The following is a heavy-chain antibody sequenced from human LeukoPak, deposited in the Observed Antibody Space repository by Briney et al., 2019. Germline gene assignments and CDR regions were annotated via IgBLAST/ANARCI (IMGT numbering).Heavy chain of an antibody. Sequence: SETLSLTCSVSGGSLSSYYWNWIRQPAGKGLEWIGHMYTTGSTNYNPALKSRVSMSLDTSKNQFSLKLSSVTAADTAVYYCATSVDTAMVGVYWGQGTLVTVSS. CDR1: GGSLSSYY. D-gene: IGHD5-18*01. J-gene: IGHJ4*02. CDR2: MYTTGST. V-gene: IGHV4-4*07. CDR3: ATSVDTAMVGVY.